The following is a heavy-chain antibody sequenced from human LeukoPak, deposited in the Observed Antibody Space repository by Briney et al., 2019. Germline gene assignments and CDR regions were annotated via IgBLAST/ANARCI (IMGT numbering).Heavy chain of an antibody. J-gene: IGHJ4*02. CDR1: GFTFSAYG. CDR3: AKDRGGNTYYPFLSYFFDY. CDR2: ISYDGNSR. Sequence: PGGSLRLSCAASGFTFSAYGIHWVRQPPGKGLEWVAVISYDGNSRNYADSVKCRFTISRDNSKNTLYLQMNSLRPEDTAVYYCAKDRGGNTYYPFLSYFFDYWGRGTLVTVSS. D-gene: IGHD4-23*01. V-gene: IGHV3-30*18.